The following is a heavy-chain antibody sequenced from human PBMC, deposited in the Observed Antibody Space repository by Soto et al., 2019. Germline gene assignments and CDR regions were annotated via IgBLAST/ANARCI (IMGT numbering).Heavy chain of an antibody. D-gene: IGHD1-1*01. Sequence: QVHLVQSGAEVKKPGASVKVSCKASGYTFTSYGMTWVRQAPGQGLEWMGWISAHNGNTDYAQKLQGRVIVTRDTPTSTAYMELGSLISDVTAVYYCARGRYGDYWGQGALVTVSS. CDR3: ARGRYGDY. V-gene: IGHV1-18*01. J-gene: IGHJ4*02. CDR2: ISAHNGNT. CDR1: GYTFTSYG.